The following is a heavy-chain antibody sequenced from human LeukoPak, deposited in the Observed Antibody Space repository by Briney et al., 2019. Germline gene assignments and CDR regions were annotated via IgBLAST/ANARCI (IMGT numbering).Heavy chain of an antibody. CDR2: ISYSGGT. V-gene: IGHV4-59*01. CDR1: GGSINISY. Sequence: SETMSLTCTVSGGSINISYWSWIRQPPGKGLEWIGYISYSGGTDYNPSLKSRVTISLDPSKNQFSLNLSSVTAADTPVYYCATGRRYFDYWGQGTLVTVSS. CDR3: ATGRRYFDY. J-gene: IGHJ4*02.